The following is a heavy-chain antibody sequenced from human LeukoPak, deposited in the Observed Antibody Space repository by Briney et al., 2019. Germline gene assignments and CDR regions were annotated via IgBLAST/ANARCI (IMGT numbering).Heavy chain of an antibody. Sequence: GGSLRLSCTASGFTFSTYAMSWVRQAPGEGLEWVSVISGSDGSTSYADSVKGRFTISRDNSKNTLYLQMNSLRAEDTAVYYCAREATGYSSGWYSDYWGQGTLVTVSS. CDR1: GFTFSTYA. V-gene: IGHV3-23*01. J-gene: IGHJ4*02. CDR2: ISGSDGST. CDR3: AREATGYSSGWYSDY. D-gene: IGHD6-19*01.